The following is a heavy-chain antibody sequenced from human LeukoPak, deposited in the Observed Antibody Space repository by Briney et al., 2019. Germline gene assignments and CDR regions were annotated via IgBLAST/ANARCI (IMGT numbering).Heavy chain of an antibody. J-gene: IGHJ4*02. CDR1: GFTFSSYW. V-gene: IGHV3-7*01. CDR3: ARFKRAGSCRFDY. D-gene: IGHD2-2*01. CDR2: IQKDGSER. Sequence: GGSLSFSCAASGFTFSSYWMSWFRQAPGKGREWLANIQKDGSERYYVASVKGRFTISRDNAKNSLYLQMNSLRAEDTAVYYCARFKRAGSCRFDYWGQGTLVTVSS.